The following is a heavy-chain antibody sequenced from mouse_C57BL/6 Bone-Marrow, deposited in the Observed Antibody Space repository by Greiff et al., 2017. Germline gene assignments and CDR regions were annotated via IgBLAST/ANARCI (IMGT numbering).Heavy chain of an antibody. CDR3: ARAGRNYYGLDY. Sequence: VQLQQPGAELVKPGASVKLSCKASGYTFTSYWMHWVKQRPGRGLVWIGRIEPNSGGTKYNEKFKSKATLTVDKPTSTAYMQLSILTSEDSEVYYYARAGRNYYGLDYWGQGTTLTVSS. CDR2: IEPNSGGT. CDR1: GYTFTSYW. D-gene: IGHD1-1*01. V-gene: IGHV1-72*01. J-gene: IGHJ2*01.